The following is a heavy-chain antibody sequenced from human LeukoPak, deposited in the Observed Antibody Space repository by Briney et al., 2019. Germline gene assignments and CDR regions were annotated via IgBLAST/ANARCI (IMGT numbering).Heavy chain of an antibody. CDR1: GGSISSSSYY. CDR2: IYYSGST. V-gene: IGHV4-39*01. D-gene: IGHD5-18*01. J-gene: IGHJ4*02. CDR3: ARGYSYGYRYYYFDY. Sequence: SETLPLTCTVSGGSISSSSYYWGWIRQPPGKGLEWIGSIYYSGSTYYNPSLKSRVTISVDTSKNQFSLKLSSVTAADTAVYYCARGYSYGYRYYYFDYWGQGTLVTVSS.